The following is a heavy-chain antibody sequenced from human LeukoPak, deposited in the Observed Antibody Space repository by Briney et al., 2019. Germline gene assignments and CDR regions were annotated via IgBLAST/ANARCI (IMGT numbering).Heavy chain of an antibody. V-gene: IGHV5-51*01. D-gene: IGHD2-2*01. CDR3: ARSIYCSSTSCPSPYYFYYIDV. CDR2: IYPGDSIT. Sequence: GESLKISCKGSGYSFTNYWIGWVRQMPGKGLEWMVIIYPGDSITRYSPSFQGQVTISADKSITTAYLQWSSLKASDTAIYYCARSIYCSSTSCPSPYYFYYIDVWGKGTTVTVSS. J-gene: IGHJ6*03. CDR1: GYSFTNYW.